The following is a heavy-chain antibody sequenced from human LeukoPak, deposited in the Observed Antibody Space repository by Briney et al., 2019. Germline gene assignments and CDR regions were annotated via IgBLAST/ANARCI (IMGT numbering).Heavy chain of an antibody. CDR1: GYTFTCYY. J-gene: IGHJ4*02. CDR2: INTNSGGT. CDR3: ARGAPVGVGATIDY. V-gene: IGHV1-2*02. Sequence: GASVKVSCKASGYTFTCYYMHWVRQAPGQGLEWMGWINTNSGGTNYAQQFQRRVTMTRDTSISTAYMELSRLRSDDTAVYYCARGAPVGVGATIDYWGQGTLLTVSS. D-gene: IGHD1-26*01.